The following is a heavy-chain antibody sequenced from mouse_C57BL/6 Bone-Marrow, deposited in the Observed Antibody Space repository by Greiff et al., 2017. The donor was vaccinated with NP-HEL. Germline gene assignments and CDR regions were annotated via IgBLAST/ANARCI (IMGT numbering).Heavy chain of an antibody. Sequence: QVQLQQSGAELVRPGTSVKVSCKASGYAFTDYLIEWVKQRPGQGLEWIGVINPGSGGTTYNEKFKGKATLTADKSSSTAYMQLSSLTSADSAVSFCERSPWDVWFAYWGQGTLVTVSA. D-gene: IGHD4-1*01. V-gene: IGHV1-54*01. J-gene: IGHJ3*01. CDR2: INPGSGGT. CDR1: GYAFTDYL. CDR3: ERSPWDVWFAY.